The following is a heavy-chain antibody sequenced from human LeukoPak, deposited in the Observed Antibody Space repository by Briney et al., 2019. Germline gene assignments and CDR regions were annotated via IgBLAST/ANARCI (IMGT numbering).Heavy chain of an antibody. CDR3: ARDGFGYDYVWGSYRWEH. D-gene: IGHD3-16*02. J-gene: IGHJ1*01. CDR2: IYYSGST. V-gene: IGHV4-39*07. Sequence: SETLSLTCTVSGGSISSSSYYWGWIRQPPGKGLEWIGSIYYSGSTYYNPSLKSRVTISVDTSKNQFSLKLSSVTAADTAVYYCARDGFGYDYVWGSYRWEHWGRGTLVTVSS. CDR1: GGSISSSSYY.